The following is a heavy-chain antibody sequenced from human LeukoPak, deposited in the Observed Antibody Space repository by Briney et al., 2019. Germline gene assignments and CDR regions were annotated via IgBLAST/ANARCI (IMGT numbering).Heavy chain of an antibody. CDR3: ATDRGWRTSGYYLYYFEY. Sequence: GGSLRLSCAASGFIFTNYFMSWVRQAPGKGLEWVASIKHDGSEKYYVDPVRGRFTISRDNTMNSLYLQMSSLRAEDTAVYYCATDRGWRTSGYYLYYFEYWGQGTLVTYSS. CDR1: GFIFTNYF. D-gene: IGHD3-3*01. J-gene: IGHJ4*02. V-gene: IGHV3-7*01. CDR2: IKHDGSEK.